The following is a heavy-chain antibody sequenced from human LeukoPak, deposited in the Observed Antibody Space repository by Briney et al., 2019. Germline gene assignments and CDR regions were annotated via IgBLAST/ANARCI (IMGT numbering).Heavy chain of an antibody. D-gene: IGHD6-13*01. J-gene: IGHJ4*02. CDR2: INPHSGAT. CDR1: GYTFTGYY. Sequence: ASVKVSCKASGYTFTGYYMHWVRQAPGQGLEWMGWINPHSGATNYAQKLQGRVTMTTDTSTSTAYMELRSLRSDDTAVYYCARDRRYSSSWYLDYWGQGTLVTVSS. CDR3: ARDRRYSSSWYLDY. V-gene: IGHV1-2*02.